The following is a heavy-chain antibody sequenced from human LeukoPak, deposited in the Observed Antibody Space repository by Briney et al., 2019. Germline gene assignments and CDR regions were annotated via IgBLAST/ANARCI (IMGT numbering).Heavy chain of an antibody. CDR2: IWYDGSNH. CDR3: ARGVTAAAGHYYFDY. J-gene: IGHJ4*02. V-gene: IGHV3-33*01. D-gene: IGHD6-13*01. CDR1: GFNFSNYG. Sequence: GGSLRPSCAASGFNFSNYGIHWVRQAPGKGLEWVAVIWYDGSNHYYADSVKGRFTISRDNSNNTLYLQMNGLRAEDTAVYYCARGVTAAAGHYYFDYWGQGTLVTVSS.